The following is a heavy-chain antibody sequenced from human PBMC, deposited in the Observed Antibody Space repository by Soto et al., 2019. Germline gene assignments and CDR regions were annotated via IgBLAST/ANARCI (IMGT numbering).Heavy chain of an antibody. J-gene: IGHJ4*02. Sequence: GGSLILSCTTAGVTFSRYWMSWVRQAPGKGLEWVANIKQDGSEKYYVDSVKGRFTISRDNAKNSLYLQMNSLRAEDTAVYYCARDYKELGVDYWGQGTLVTVSS. V-gene: IGHV3-7*01. D-gene: IGHD1-26*01. CDR2: IKQDGSEK. CDR1: GVTFSRYW. CDR3: ARDYKELGVDY.